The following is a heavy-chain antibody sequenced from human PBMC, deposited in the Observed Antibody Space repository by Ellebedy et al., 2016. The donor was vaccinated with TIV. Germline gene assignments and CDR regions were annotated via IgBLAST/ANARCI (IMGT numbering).Heavy chain of an antibody. CDR1: GFSFRSYW. D-gene: IGHD4-17*01. CDR2: IYQDGSDQ. J-gene: IGHJ5*02. CDR3: ARRGSYGDYAVQVNSWFDR. Sequence: PGGSLRLSCAASGFSFRSYWMSWVRQAPGKGLEWVANIYQDGSDQYYVDSVKGRFTISRDNANKLLFLQMISLRVEDTAVYYCARRGSYGDYAVQVNSWFDRWGQGTLVTVSS. V-gene: IGHV3-7*01.